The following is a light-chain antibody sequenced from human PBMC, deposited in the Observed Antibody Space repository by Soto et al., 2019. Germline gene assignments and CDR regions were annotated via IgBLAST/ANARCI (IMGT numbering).Light chain of an antibody. J-gene: IGKJ1*01. CDR2: RAS. CDR1: QSISIW. Sequence: DMQLTQSPSTLSASVGDRVTITCRASQSISIWLAWYQQKPGKAPKFLIHRASSLEDGVPSRFSGSGSGTEFTLTISSLQPDDFASYYCQQYSSSTTFGQGTKVDIK. CDR3: QQYSSSTT. V-gene: IGKV1-5*03.